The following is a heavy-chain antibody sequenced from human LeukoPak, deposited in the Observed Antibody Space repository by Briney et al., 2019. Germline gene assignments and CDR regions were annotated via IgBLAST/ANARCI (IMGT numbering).Heavy chain of an antibody. CDR2: FGWNSGSI. V-gene: IGHV3-9*01. D-gene: IGHD6-19*01. Sequence: GRSLRLSCAASGFTFDDYAMHWVRQAPGKGLGGVSGFGWNSGSIGYADSVKGRFTISRDNAKNSLYLQMNSLRAEDTALYYCAKDNIGAVAGTGLNYWGQGALVTVSS. CDR3: AKDNIGAVAGTGLNY. J-gene: IGHJ4*02. CDR1: GFTFDDYA.